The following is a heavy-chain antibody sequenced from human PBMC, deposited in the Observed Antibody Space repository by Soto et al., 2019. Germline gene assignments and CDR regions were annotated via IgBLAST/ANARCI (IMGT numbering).Heavy chain of an antibody. J-gene: IGHJ6*02. CDR2: IYYSGST. V-gene: IGHV4-59*01. CDR1: GGSISSYY. D-gene: IGHD3-22*01. CDR3: ARTDSSGSDYYYGMDV. Sequence: QVQLQESGLGLVKPSETLSLTCTVSGGSISSYYWSWIRQPPGKGLEWIGYIYYSGSTNYNPSLKSRVTISVDTSKNQFSLKLSSVTAADTAVYYCARTDSSGSDYYYGMDVWGQGTTVTVSS.